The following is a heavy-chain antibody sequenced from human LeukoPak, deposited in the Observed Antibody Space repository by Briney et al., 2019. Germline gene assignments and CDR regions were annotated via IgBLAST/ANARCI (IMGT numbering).Heavy chain of an antibody. CDR1: GGSISSYY. V-gene: IGHV4-59*08. D-gene: IGHD3-3*01. J-gene: IGHJ6*02. CDR3: ARHKNDFPPHYYGMDV. CDR2: IYYSGST. Sequence: SETLSLTCTVSGGSISSYYWSWIRQPPGKGLEWIGYIYYSGSTNYNPSLKSRVTISVDTSKNQFSLKLSSVSAADTAVYYCARHKNDFPPHYYGMDVWGQGTTVTVSS.